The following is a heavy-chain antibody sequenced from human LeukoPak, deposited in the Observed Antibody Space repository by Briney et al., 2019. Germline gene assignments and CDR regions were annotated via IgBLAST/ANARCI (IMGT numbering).Heavy chain of an antibody. V-gene: IGHV4-59*05. CDR3: ARHAQRVDYYFDY. D-gene: IGHD3-3*01. Sequence: PGGSLRLSCAVSGFTFSRYWMTWVRQAPGKGLEWIGSIYYSGSTYYNPSLKSRVTISVDTSKNQFSLKLSSVTAADTAVYYCARHAQRVDYYFDYWGQGTLVTVSS. CDR2: IYYSGST. J-gene: IGHJ4*02. CDR1: GFTFSRYW.